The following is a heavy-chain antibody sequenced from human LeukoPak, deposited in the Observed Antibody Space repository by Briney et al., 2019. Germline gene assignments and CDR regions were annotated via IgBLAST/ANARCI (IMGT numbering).Heavy chain of an antibody. CDR1: GGSLSSYY. Sequence: PSETLSLTCTVSGGSLSSYYWSWIRQPAGKGLEWIGRIYTSGSTNYNPSLKSRVTMSVDTSKNQFSLKLSSVTAADTAVYYCASINFGSGTYYLDYWGQGTLVTVSS. CDR3: ASINFGSGTYYLDY. J-gene: IGHJ4*02. V-gene: IGHV4-4*07. CDR2: IYTSGST. D-gene: IGHD3-10*01.